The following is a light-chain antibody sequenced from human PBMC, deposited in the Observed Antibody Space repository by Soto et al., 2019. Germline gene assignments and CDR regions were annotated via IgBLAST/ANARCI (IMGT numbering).Light chain of an antibody. CDR2: GAS. Sequence: EIVMTQSPATLSMSPGERATLPCRASQSDSSNLAWYQQKPGQAPRLLIYGASTRATGIPARFSGSGSGTEFTLTISSLQSEDFAVYYCQQYNNWPLTFGQGTRLEI. CDR3: QQYNNWPLT. CDR1: QSDSSN. J-gene: IGKJ5*01. V-gene: IGKV3-15*01.